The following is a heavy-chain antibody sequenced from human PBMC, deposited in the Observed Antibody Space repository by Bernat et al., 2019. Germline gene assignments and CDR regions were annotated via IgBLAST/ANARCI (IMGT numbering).Heavy chain of an antibody. CDR2: ISYDGSNK. J-gene: IGHJ4*02. D-gene: IGHD3-22*01. V-gene: IGHV3-30*07. CDR3: ARGYYDSSGYPYYFDY. CDR1: GFTFSSYA. Sequence: QVQLVESGGGVVQPGRSLRLSCAASGFTFSSYALHWVRQAPGKGLEWVALISYDGSNKYYADSVKGRFTISRDNAKNSLYLQMNSLRAEDTAVYYCARGYYDSSGYPYYFDYWGQGTLVTVSS.